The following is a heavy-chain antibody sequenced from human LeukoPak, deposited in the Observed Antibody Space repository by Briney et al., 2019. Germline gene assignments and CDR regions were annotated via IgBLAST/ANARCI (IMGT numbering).Heavy chain of an antibody. CDR2: ISGSGGST. J-gene: IGHJ4*02. V-gene: IGHV3-23*01. D-gene: IGHD2-15*01. Sequence: PGGSLRLSCAASGFTFSSYAMCWVRQAPGKGLEWVSAISGSGGSTYYADSVKGRFTISRDNSKNTLYLQMNSLRAEDTAVYYCAPYCSGGSCYGVDYWGQGTLVTVSS. CDR1: GFTFSSYA. CDR3: APYCSGGSCYGVDY.